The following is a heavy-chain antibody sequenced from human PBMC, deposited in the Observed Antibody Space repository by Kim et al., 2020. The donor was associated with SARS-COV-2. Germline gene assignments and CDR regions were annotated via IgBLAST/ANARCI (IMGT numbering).Heavy chain of an antibody. D-gene: IGHD2-2*01. J-gene: IGHJ4*02. CDR1: GGSISSSSYY. CDR3: ARHSRIVVVPAAILA. V-gene: IGHV4-39*01. Sequence: SETLSLTCTVSGGSISSSSYYWGWIRQPPGNGLEWIGSIYYSRSTYYNPSLKSRVPISVDTSQNQFSLKLGSVTAADTAVYYCARHSRIVVVPAAILAWGQGTLVTVSS. CDR2: IYYSRST.